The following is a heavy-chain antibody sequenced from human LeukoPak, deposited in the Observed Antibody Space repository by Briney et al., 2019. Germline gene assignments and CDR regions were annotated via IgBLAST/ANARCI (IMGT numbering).Heavy chain of an antibody. CDR2: IYYSGST. V-gene: IGHV4-39*07. J-gene: IGHJ5*02. D-gene: IGHD3-3*01. CDR1: GGSISSSSYY. CDR3: ARDINDFWSGYISRGLLDP. Sequence: SETLSLTCTVSGGSISSSSYYWGWIRQPPGKGLEWIGSIYYSGSTYYNPSLKSRVTISVDTSKNQFSLKLSSVTAADTAVYYCARDINDFWSGYISRGLLDPWGQGTLVTVSS.